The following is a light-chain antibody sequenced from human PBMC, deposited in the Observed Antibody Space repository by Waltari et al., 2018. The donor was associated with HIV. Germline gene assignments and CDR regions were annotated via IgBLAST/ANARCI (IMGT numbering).Light chain of an antibody. CDR1: SGHSTYA. J-gene: IGLJ3*02. CDR3: QTWGTGIRV. CDR2: VNSDGSH. V-gene: IGLV4-69*01. Sequence: QLVLTQSPSASASLGASAKLTCTLSSGHSTYAIAWHQQQPEKGPRYLMKVNSDGSHSKGDGIPDRFSGSSSGSAPSLIISSLQSEDEADYYCQTWGTGIRVFGGGTKLTVL.